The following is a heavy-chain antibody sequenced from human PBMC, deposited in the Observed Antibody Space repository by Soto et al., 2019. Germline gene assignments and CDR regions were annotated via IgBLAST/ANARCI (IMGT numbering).Heavy chain of an antibody. CDR3: ARDNHDPTRYSGTYYVWFDP. Sequence: QVQLVQYGAEVKKPGASVKVSCKASGYSFSSCGINWVRQARGQGLEWMGWISPYNGNTEYAQKFQGRVTMTTDTSTSTAYMELRSLRSVDTAVYYCARDNHDPTRYSGTYYVWFDPWGQGTLVTVSS. CDR2: ISPYNGNT. J-gene: IGHJ5*02. V-gene: IGHV1-18*01. D-gene: IGHD1-26*01. CDR1: GYSFSSCG.